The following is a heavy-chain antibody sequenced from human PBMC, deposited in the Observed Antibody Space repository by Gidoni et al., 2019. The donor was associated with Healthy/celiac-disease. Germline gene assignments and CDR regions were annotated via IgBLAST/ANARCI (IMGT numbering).Heavy chain of an antibody. V-gene: IGHV3-33*01. D-gene: IGHD6-13*01. CDR3: ARDPAPASSSSWTPSFDY. CDR1: GFTFSSYG. CDR2: IWYDGSNK. Sequence: QVPLVESGGGVVQPGRSLRLSCAASGFTFSSYGMHWVRQAPGKGLEWVAVIWYDGSNKYYADSVKGRFTISRDNSKNTLYLQMNSLRAEDTAVYYCARDPAPASSSSWTPSFDYWGQGTLVTVSS. J-gene: IGHJ4*02.